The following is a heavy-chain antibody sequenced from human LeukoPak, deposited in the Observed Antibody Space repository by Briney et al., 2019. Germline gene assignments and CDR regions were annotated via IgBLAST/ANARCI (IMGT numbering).Heavy chain of an antibody. Sequence: GASVKVSCKASGYTFTSYAITWVQQAPGQGLEWMGWISAYNGNTNYAQKLQGRVTITADESTSTAYMELSSLRSEDTAVYYCARVLRAITMVRGYYYYYMDVWGKGTTVTISS. CDR3: ARVLRAITMVRGYYYYYMDV. CDR1: GYTFTSYA. CDR2: ISAYNGNT. D-gene: IGHD3-10*01. V-gene: IGHV1-18*01. J-gene: IGHJ6*03.